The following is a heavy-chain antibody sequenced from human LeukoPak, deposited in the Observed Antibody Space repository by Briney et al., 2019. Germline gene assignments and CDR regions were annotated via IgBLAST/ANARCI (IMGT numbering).Heavy chain of an antibody. D-gene: IGHD3-10*01. Sequence: ASVKVSCKASGGTFSSYAISWVRQAPGQGLEWMGRIIPILGIANYAQKFQGRVTITADKSTSTAYMELSSLRSEDTAVYYCARGRRVRLGDYYYYYMDVWGKGTTVTVSS. CDR1: GGTFSSYA. CDR3: ARGRRVRLGDYYYYYMDV. J-gene: IGHJ6*03. V-gene: IGHV1-69*04. CDR2: IIPILGIA.